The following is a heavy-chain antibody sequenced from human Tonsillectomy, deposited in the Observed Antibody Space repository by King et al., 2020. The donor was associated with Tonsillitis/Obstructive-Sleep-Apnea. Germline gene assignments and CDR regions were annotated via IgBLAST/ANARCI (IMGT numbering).Heavy chain of an antibody. D-gene: IGHD1-26*01. V-gene: IGHV3-72*01. Sequence: VQLVESGGGLVQPGGSLRLSCAASGFTFSDHYMDWVRQAPGKGLEWVGRTRNKANSYTTEYAASVKGRFTISRDDSKNSRYLQMNSLKTEDTAVYYCARGAGPLLHYYYYMDVWGKGTTVTVSS. CDR1: GFTFSDHY. CDR2: TRNKANSYTT. J-gene: IGHJ6*03. CDR3: ARGAGPLLHYYYYMDV.